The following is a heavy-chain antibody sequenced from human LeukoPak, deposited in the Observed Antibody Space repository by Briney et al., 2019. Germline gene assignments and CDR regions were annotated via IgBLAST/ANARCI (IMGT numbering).Heavy chain of an antibody. D-gene: IGHD6-19*01. CDR3: ARHMKWLDRASFDY. V-gene: IGHV4-39*01. CDR2: IYYSGST. CDR1: GGSISSSSYY. J-gene: IGHJ4*02. Sequence: PSETLSLTCTVSGGSISSSSYYWGWIRQPPGKGLEWIGSIYYSGSTYYNPSLKSRVTISVDTSKNQFSLKLSSVTAADTAVYYCARHMKWLDRASFDYWGQGTLVTVS.